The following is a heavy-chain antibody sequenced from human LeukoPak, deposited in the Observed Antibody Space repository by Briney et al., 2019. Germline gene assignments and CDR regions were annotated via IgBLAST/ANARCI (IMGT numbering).Heavy chain of an antibody. V-gene: IGHV3-30*03. CDR2: ISHDGSEK. Sequence: GRSLRLSCEDSGFTLSTYGMHWVRQAPGKGLEWVAVISHDGSEKYYAGSVQGRFSISRDNSKNTVFLQMNSLRAADTAVYYCARGGDPYFDYWGQGTLVTVTS. CDR1: GFTLSTYG. J-gene: IGHJ4*02. CDR3: ARGGDPYFDY. D-gene: IGHD7-27*01.